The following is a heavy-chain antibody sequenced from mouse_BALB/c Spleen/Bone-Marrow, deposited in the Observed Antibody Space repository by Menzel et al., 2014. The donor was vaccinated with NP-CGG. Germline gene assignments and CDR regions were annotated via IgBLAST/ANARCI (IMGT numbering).Heavy chain of an antibody. D-gene: IGHD1-1*01. V-gene: IGHV5-6-2*01. CDR2: INSYGGST. Sequence: EVKLVESGGGLVKLGGSLKLSCAASGFTFSSYYMSWVRQTPEKRLELVAAINSYGGSTSYPDTVKGRLTISRDNAKNTMYLKMSSMKSENTALYYCAGSYYGSTFDYGCQGTTLTVSS. CDR3: AGSYYGSTFDY. J-gene: IGHJ2*01. CDR1: GFTFSSYY.